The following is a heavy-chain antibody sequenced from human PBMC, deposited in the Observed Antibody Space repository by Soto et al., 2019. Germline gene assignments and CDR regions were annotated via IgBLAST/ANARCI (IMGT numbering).Heavy chain of an antibody. J-gene: IGHJ5*02. Sequence: SETLSLTCTVSGGSISSYYWSWIRQPPGKGLEWVGYIYYSGSTNYNPSLKSRVTISVDTSKNQFSLKLSSVTAADTAVYYCARARITIFGFDPWGQGTLVTVSS. V-gene: IGHV4-59*01. CDR1: GGSISSYY. D-gene: IGHD3-3*01. CDR3: ARARITIFGFDP. CDR2: IYYSGST.